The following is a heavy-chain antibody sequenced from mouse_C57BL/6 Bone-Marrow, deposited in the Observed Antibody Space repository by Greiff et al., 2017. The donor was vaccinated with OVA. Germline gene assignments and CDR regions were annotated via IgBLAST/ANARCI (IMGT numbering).Heavy chain of an antibody. CDR3: ARESGTSFAY. CDR2: ISYDGSN. V-gene: IGHV3-6*01. D-gene: IGHD4-1*01. CDR1: GYSITSGYY. J-gene: IGHJ3*01. Sequence: DVKLVESGPGLVKPSQSLSLTCSVTGYSITSGYYWNWIRQIPGNKLEWMGYISYDGSNNYNPSLKNRISITRDTSKNQFFLKLNSVTTEDTATYYCARESGTSFAYWGQGTLVTVSA.